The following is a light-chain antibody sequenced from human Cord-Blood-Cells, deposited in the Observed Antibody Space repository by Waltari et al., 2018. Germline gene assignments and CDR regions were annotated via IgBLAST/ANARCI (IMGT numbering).Light chain of an antibody. CDR2: DAS. J-gene: IGKJ3*01. Sequence: EIVLTQSPATLSLSPGESVTLSCRASQSVSSYLAWYQQKPGQAPRLLIYDASNRATGIPARFSGSGSGTDFTLTISSLEPEDFAVYYCQQRSNWSFTFGPGTKVDIK. CDR1: QSVSSY. CDR3: QQRSNWSFT. V-gene: IGKV3-11*01.